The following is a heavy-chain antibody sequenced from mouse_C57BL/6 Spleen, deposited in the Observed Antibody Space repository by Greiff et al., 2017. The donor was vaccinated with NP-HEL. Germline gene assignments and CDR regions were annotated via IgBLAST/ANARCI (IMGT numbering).Heavy chain of an antibody. Sequence: QVQLQQPGAELVKPGASVKMSCKASGYTFTSYWITWVKQRPGQGLEWIGNINPSNGGTNYNEKFKSKATLTVDKSSSTAYMQLSSLTSEDSAVYYCARLGAYYDYDGYWGQGTTLTVSS. D-gene: IGHD2-4*01. J-gene: IGHJ2*01. CDR2: INPSNGGT. CDR1: GYTFTSYW. V-gene: IGHV1-53*01. CDR3: ARLGAYYDYDGY.